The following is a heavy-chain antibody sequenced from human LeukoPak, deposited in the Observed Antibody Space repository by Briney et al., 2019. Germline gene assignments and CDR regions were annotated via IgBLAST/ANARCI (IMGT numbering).Heavy chain of an antibody. Sequence: GGSLRLSCAASGFTFSSYSMNWVRQAPGKGLEWVSHISSSSSTIYYADSVKGRFTISRDNAKNSLYLQMNSLRAEDTAVYYCARDESISVDYGMDVWGQGTTVTVSS. D-gene: IGHD3-3*02. CDR1: GFTFSSYS. J-gene: IGHJ6*02. CDR2: ISSSSSTI. CDR3: ARDESISVDYGMDV. V-gene: IGHV3-48*01.